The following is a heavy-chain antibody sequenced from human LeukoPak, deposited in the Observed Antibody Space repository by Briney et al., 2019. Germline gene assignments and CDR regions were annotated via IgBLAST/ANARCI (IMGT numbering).Heavy chain of an antibody. J-gene: IGHJ3*02. CDR1: GGSFSGYY. CDR2: INHSGST. V-gene: IGHV4-34*01. Sequence: SETLSLTCAVYGGSFSGYYWSWIRQPPGKGLEWIGEINHSGSTNYNPSLKSRVTISVDTSKNQFSLKLSSVTAADTAVYYCARNAFDIWGQGTMVTVSS. CDR3: ARNAFDI.